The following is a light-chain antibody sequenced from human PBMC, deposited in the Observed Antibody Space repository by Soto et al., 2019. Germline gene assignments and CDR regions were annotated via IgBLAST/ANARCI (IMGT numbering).Light chain of an antibody. CDR3: QSYDSSLSGYV. Sequence: QSVLTQPPSVSEAPGQRVTISCTGSSSNIGAGYEAHWYQQVPGTAPKLLIYENNNLPSGVPDRFSGSKSGTSASLAITGLQAEDEAEYYCQSYDSSLSGYVFGTGTKVTVL. CDR1: SSNIGAGYE. V-gene: IGLV1-40*01. J-gene: IGLJ1*01. CDR2: ENN.